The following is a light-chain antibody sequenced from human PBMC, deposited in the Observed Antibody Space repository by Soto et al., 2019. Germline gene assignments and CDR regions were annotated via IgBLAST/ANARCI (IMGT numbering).Light chain of an antibody. Sequence: IGMTKSPATLSVSPGARATLSCRASESVSGNLAWYQQKPGQAPSLLLYGAATSATGSPARFSGSGSGTEFTLTIISRLSQEYAAYYYQQHSNSTPSTFGQGTQVDIK. V-gene: IGKV3-15*01. J-gene: IGKJ3*01. CDR2: GAA. CDR3: QQHSNSTPST. CDR1: ESVSGN.